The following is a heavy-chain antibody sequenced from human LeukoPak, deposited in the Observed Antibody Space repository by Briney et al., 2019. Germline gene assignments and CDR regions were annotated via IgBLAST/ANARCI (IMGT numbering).Heavy chain of an antibody. CDR1: GYTFTCYY. CDR3: ARGGPLFPSDFDY. CDR2: INPNSGGT. J-gene: IGHJ4*02. Sequence: ASVKVSCKASGYTFTCYYMHWVRQAPGQGLEWMGWINPNSGGTNYAQKFQGWVTMTRDTSISTAYMELSRLRSDDTAVYYCARGGPLFPSDFDYWGQGTLVTVSS. D-gene: IGHD3-3*01. V-gene: IGHV1-2*04.